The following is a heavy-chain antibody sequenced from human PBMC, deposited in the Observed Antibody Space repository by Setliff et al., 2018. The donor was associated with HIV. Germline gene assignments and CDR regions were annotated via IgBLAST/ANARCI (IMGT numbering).Heavy chain of an antibody. J-gene: IGHJ4*02. CDR3: ARGIAVAGPYFDY. D-gene: IGHD6-19*01. CDR2: IYYSGSS. V-gene: IGHV4-59*01. CDR1: GGSISSYY. Sequence: SETLSLTCTVSGGSISSYYWSWIRQPPGKGLEWIGYIYYSGSSKNTPSLKSRVTISVDTPKNEFSLKLSSMTAADTAVYYCARGIAVAGPYFDYWDQGTLVTVSS.